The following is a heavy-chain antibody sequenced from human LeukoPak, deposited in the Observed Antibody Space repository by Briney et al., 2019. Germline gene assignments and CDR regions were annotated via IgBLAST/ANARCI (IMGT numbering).Heavy chain of an antibody. CDR1: GFSVSSNY. D-gene: IGHD6-13*01. CDR3: ARDGYSSSWLGY. Sequence: GGSLRLSCAASGFSVSSNYMSWVRQAPGKGLEWVSILYGGCNSYYADSVKGRFTISRDNSKNTLYLQMNSLRAEDTAVYFCARDGYSSSWLGYWGQGTLVTVSS. V-gene: IGHV3-53*01. J-gene: IGHJ4*02. CDR2: LYGGCNS.